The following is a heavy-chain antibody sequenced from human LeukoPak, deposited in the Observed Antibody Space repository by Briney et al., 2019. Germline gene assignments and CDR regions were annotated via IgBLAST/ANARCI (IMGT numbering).Heavy chain of an antibody. CDR3: ATTHSSSPHAFDI. D-gene: IGHD6-6*01. CDR2: IYSGGST. CDR1: GFTVSSNY. Sequence: GGSLRLSCAASGFTVSSNYMSWVRQAPGKGLEWVSVIYSGGSTCYADTVKCRFTISRDNSKSTLYLQMNSLRAEDTAVYYCATTHSSSPHAFDIWGQGTMVTVSS. J-gene: IGHJ3*02. V-gene: IGHV3-53*01.